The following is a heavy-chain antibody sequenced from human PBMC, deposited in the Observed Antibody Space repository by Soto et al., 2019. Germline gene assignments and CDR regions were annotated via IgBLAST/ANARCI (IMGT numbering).Heavy chain of an antibody. D-gene: IGHD5-18*01. J-gene: IGHJ6*02. CDR2: MNPNSGNT. CDR1: GGTFSSYA. Sequence: ASVKVSCKASGGTFSSYAISWVRQAPGQGLEWMGWMNPNSGNTGYAQKFQGRVTMTRNTSISTAYMELRSLRSDDTAVYYCASLRLDTAMVDYYYYGMDVWGQGTTVTVSS. V-gene: IGHV1-8*02. CDR3: ASLRLDTAMVDYYYYGMDV.